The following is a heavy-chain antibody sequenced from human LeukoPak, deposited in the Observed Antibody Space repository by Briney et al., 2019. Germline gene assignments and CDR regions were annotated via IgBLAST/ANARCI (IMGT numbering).Heavy chain of an antibody. CDR1: GYSFTSYW. CDR3: ARQTDYSSGWYGTRDY. J-gene: IGHJ4*02. CDR2: IYPGDSDT. Sequence: GESLQISCKGSGYSFTSYWIGWVRQMPGKGLEWMGIIYPGDSDTRYSPSFQGQVTISADKSISTAYLQWSSLKASDTAMYYCARQTDYSSGWYGTRDYWGQGTLVTVSS. D-gene: IGHD6-19*01. V-gene: IGHV5-51*01.